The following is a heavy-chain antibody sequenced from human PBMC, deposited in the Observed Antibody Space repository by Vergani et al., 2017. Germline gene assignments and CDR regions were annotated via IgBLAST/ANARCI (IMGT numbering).Heavy chain of an antibody. D-gene: IGHD1-1*01. J-gene: IGHJ1*01. Sequence: QVHLVESGGGVVQPGRSLRLSCVVSGFTSSYYGMHWVRQAPGKGLEWVAAISYDGTQKYYEDSVKGRFTISRDNSKSTLYLQMNSLRTEDTAVYYCATKRCGTPGCQIGYFREWGQGTLVTVSS. CDR2: ISYDGTQK. CDR1: GFTSSYYG. V-gene: IGHV3-30*03. CDR3: ATKRCGTPGCQIGYFRE.